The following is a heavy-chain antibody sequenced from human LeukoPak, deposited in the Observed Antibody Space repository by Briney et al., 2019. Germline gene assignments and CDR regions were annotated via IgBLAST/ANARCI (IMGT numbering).Heavy chain of an antibody. CDR2: IYYSGRT. J-gene: IGHJ4*02. Sequence: SETLSLTCTVSGGSISSGGYYWSWIRPHPGKGLEWSGYIYYSGRTYYNPSLKSRVTISVDTSKNQFSLKLSSVTAADTAVYYCARGSFDYFDYWGQGTLVTVSS. V-gene: IGHV4-31*03. CDR3: ARGSFDYFDY. CDR1: GGSISSGGYY.